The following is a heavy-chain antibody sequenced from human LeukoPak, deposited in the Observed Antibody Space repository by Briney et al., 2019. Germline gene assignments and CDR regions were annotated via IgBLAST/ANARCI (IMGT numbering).Heavy chain of an antibody. CDR3: ANEGGGAFDI. CDR2: IKEDESEK. Sequence: SGGSLRLSCAASGFTFSSYWMSWVRQAPGKGLEWVANIKEDESEKYYVDSVKGRFTISRDNAKSSLYLQMNSLRAEDTAIYYCANEGGGAFDIWGQGTMVTVSS. J-gene: IGHJ3*02. CDR1: GFTFSSYW. V-gene: IGHV3-7*01.